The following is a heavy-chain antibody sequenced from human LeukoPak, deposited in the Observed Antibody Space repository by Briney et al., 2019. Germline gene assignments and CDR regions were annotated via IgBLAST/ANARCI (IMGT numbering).Heavy chain of an antibody. J-gene: IGHJ6*03. CDR2: VYTSGST. D-gene: IGHD3-3*01. CDR1: GGSISSGSYY. Sequence: SQTLSLTCTVSGGSISSGSYYWSWIRQPAGKGLEWIGRVYTSGSTNYNPSLKSRVTISVDTSKNQFSLKLSSVTAADTAVYYCARADFWSGSSYYYYMDVWGKGTTVTVSS. CDR3: ARADFWSGSSYYYYMDV. V-gene: IGHV4-61*02.